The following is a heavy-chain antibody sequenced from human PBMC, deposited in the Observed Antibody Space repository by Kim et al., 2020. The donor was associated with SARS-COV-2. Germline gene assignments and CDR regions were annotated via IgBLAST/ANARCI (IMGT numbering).Heavy chain of an antibody. CDR2: INGDGTA. Sequence: GGSLRLSCTASGFSVTSTYMSWVRQAPGKGLEWVSVINGDGTANYADSVKGRFIISRDTSKNTLSLQMSTLRVADTAVYFCASDEGDPNDLFDCGQGTT. CDR3: ASDEGDPNDLFD. CDR1: GFSVTSTY. J-gene: IGHJ6*02. D-gene: IGHD1-1*01. V-gene: IGHV3-66*01.